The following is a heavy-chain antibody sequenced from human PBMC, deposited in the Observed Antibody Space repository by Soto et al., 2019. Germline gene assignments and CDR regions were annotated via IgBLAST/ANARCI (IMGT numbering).Heavy chain of an antibody. CDR2: ISYDGSNK. Sequence: GGSLRLSCAASGFTFSSYAMHWVRQAPGKGLEWVAVISYDGSNKYYADSVKGRFTISRDNSKNTLYLQMNSLRAEDTAVYYCARVPYCISTSCYDMTDYYYYYGMDVWGQGTTVTVSS. J-gene: IGHJ6*02. V-gene: IGHV3-30-3*01. D-gene: IGHD2-2*01. CDR3: ARVPYCISTSCYDMTDYYYYYGMDV. CDR1: GFTFSSYA.